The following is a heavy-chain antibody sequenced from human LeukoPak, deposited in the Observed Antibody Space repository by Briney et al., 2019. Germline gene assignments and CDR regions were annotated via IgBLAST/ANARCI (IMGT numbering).Heavy chain of an antibody. D-gene: IGHD3-10*01. Sequence: PGGSLRLSCAASGFTFSIYAMSWVRQAPGKGLEWVSTISGSGGSTYSADSVKGRFTISRDNSKNTLYLQTNSLRAEDTAVYYCAKGSYGSGNYYCWDYWGQGTLVTVTS. V-gene: IGHV3-23*01. CDR1: GFTFSIYA. CDR2: ISGSGGST. J-gene: IGHJ4*02. CDR3: AKGSYGSGNYYCWDY.